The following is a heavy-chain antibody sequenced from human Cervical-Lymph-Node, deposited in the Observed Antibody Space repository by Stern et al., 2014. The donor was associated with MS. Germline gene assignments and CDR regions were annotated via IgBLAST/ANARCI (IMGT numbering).Heavy chain of an antibody. CDR1: KFTFSTYA. CDR2: ISYRGGNT. Sequence: VQLVESGGGVVQPGTSLRLSCAASKFTFSTYAIHWVRQAPGTGPEWVAVISYRGGNTYYADSVKGRFTIYRDNSKNTLYLQMDSLRTEDTAVYYCARGTDYYESSGFHDWGQGTVVTVSS. CDR3: ARGTDYYESSGFHD. D-gene: IGHD3-22*01. J-gene: IGHJ4*02. V-gene: IGHV3-30*04.